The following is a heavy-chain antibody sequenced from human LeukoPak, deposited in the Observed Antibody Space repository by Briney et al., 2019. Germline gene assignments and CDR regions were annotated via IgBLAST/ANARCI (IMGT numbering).Heavy chain of an antibody. CDR3: AKDRVAVAAAFDY. D-gene: IGHD6-19*01. Sequence: GGSLRLSCAASGFTFSDYYMSWIRQAPGKGLEWVSYISSSGSTIYYADSVKGRFTISRDNSKNTLYLQMNSLRAEDTAVYYCAKDRVAVAAAFDYWGQGTLVTVSS. CDR2: ISSSGSTI. CDR1: GFTFSDYY. J-gene: IGHJ4*02. V-gene: IGHV3-11*01.